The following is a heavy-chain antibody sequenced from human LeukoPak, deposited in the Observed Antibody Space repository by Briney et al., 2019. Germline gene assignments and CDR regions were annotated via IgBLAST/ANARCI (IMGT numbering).Heavy chain of an antibody. J-gene: IGHJ3*02. CDR1: GFTFSSYW. Sequence: GGSLRLSCAASGFTFSSYWMHWVRQAPGEGLGWVSRINSDGSSTIYADSVKGRFTISRDNAKNTLYLQMNSLRAEATAVYYCATRYGDYGDAFDIWGQGTMVTVSS. V-gene: IGHV3-74*01. CDR3: ATRYGDYGDAFDI. CDR2: INSDGSST. D-gene: IGHD4-17*01.